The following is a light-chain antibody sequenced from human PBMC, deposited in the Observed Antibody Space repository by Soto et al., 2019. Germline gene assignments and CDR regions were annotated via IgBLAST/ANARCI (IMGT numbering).Light chain of an antibody. CDR2: DAS. CDR3: QQYNSWPLT. V-gene: IGKV3-15*01. CDR1: ESVSSK. J-gene: IGKJ4*01. Sequence: EIVMTQSPATLSVSPGERATLSCRASESVSSKLVWYQKKPGQAPRLLIHDASTRATGIPARFSGSGSGTEFTLTISSLQSEDFAVYYCQQYNSWPLTFGGGTKVDIK.